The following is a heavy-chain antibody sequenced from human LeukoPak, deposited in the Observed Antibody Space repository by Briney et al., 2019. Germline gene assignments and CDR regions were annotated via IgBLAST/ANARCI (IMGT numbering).Heavy chain of an antibody. CDR1: GFTFSSFE. CDR3: ASLDAGSGSWLMGENWSDP. CDR2: ISGGGTTI. V-gene: IGHV3-48*03. D-gene: IGHD3-10*01. Sequence: GGSLRLSCAASGFTFSSFEMNWVRQTPGKGLEWVSFISGGGTTIYYADSVKGRFTISRDNAKKPLYLQMNSLRAEDTAVYYCASLDAGSGSWLMGENWSDPWGQGALVTVSS. J-gene: IGHJ5*02.